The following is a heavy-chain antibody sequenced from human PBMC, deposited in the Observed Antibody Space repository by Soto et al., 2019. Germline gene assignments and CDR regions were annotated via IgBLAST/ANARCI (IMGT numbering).Heavy chain of an antibody. Sequence: QVQLMQSGAEVKRPGASVKVSCTASGFTFTGYFLHWVRQAPGQGLEWMGWINPNSGVTKYAQKFQGRVTLTRDTSISTAYMDLSGLRSDDTAVYYCARAIVDWAGYWGQGTLVTVS. V-gene: IGHV1-2*02. CDR1: GFTFTGYF. CDR2: INPNSGVT. D-gene: IGHD2-21*01. J-gene: IGHJ4*02. CDR3: ARAIVDWAGY.